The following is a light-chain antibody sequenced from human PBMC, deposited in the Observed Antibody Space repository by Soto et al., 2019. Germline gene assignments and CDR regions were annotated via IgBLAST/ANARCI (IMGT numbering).Light chain of an antibody. J-gene: IGKJ5*01. CDR1: QSVSNY. CDR3: QQYTGPPTT. Sequence: ELVMTQSPATLSVSPGERATLSCRASQSVSNYLAWCQQRPGQAPRLLIYGASTRAAGIPDRFSGSGSGTDFTLTITRLEPEDSAVYFCQQYTGPPTTFGQGTRLEIK. V-gene: IGKV3D-15*01. CDR2: GAS.